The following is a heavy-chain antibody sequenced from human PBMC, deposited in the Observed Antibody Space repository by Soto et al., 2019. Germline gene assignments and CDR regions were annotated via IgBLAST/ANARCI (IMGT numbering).Heavy chain of an antibody. V-gene: IGHV1-3*01. CDR2: INAGNGNT. CDR1: GYTFTSYA. CDR3: ARDRYSSGWYLRKVDY. Sequence: ASVKVSCKASGYTFTSYAMHWVRQAPGQRLEWMGWINAGNGNTKYSQKFQGRVTITRDTSASTAYMELSSLRSEDTAVYYCARDRYSSGWYLRKVDYWGQGTLVTVSS. D-gene: IGHD6-19*01. J-gene: IGHJ4*02.